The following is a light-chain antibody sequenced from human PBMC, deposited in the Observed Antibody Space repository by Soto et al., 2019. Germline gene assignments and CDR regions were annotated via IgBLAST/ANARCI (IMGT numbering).Light chain of an antibody. CDR1: SSNIGSNY. V-gene: IGLV1-47*01. CDR2: RNN. J-gene: IGLJ2*01. CDR3: AAWDDSLRNVV. Sequence: QSVLTQPPSASGTPGQRVTISCSGSSSNIGSNYVYWYQQLPGTAPKLLIYRNNQRPSGVPDRFSGSKSGTSASLAISGLRSEDEADYYCAAWDDSLRNVVFGGGTNLTVL.